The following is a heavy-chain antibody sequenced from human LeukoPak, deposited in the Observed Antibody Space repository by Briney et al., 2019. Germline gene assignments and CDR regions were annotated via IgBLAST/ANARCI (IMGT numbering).Heavy chain of an antibody. CDR2: ISSSSSYI. J-gene: IGHJ3*02. V-gene: IGHV3-21*01. CDR3: ARKRRNDAFDI. CDR1: GFTFSSYE. Sequence: PGGSLRLSCAASGFTFSSYEMNWVRQAPGKGLEWVSSISSSSSYIYYADSVKGRFTISRDNAKNSLYLQMNSLRAEDTAVYYCARKRRNDAFDIWGQGTMVTVSS.